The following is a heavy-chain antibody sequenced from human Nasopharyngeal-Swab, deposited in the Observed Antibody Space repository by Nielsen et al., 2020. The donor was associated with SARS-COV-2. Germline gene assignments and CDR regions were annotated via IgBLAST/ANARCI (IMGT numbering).Heavy chain of an antibody. CDR3: AREGPPAGWYSGSYYQSVKWYFDL. J-gene: IGHJ2*01. CDR2: INHSGST. Sequence: SETLSLTCAVYGGSFSGYYWSWIRQPPGKGLEWIGEINHSGSTNYNPSLKSRVTISVDTSKNQFSLKLSSVTAADTAAYYCAREGPPAGWYSGSYYQSVKWYFDLWGRGTLVTVSS. D-gene: IGHD1-26*01. CDR1: GGSFSGYY. V-gene: IGHV4-34*01.